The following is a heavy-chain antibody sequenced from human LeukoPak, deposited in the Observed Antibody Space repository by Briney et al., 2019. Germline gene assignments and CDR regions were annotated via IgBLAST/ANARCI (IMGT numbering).Heavy chain of an antibody. CDR1: GFTFSSYA. D-gene: IGHD3-9*01. J-gene: IGHJ3*02. CDR2: IRSKAYGGTT. CDR3: TSLDILTGYAI. Sequence: GGSLRLSCAASGFTFSSYAMSWVRQAPGKGLEWVGFIRSKAYGGTTEYAASVKGRFTISRDDSKSIAYLQMNSLKTEDTAVYYCTSLDILTGYAIWGQGTMVTVSS. V-gene: IGHV3-49*04.